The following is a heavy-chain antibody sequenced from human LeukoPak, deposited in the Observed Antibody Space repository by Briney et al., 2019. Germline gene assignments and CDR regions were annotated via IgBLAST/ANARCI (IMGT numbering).Heavy chain of an antibody. CDR2: IYDSGST. CDR1: GCSISSYY. CDR3: AREDYNILTGSGDNWFDP. Sequence: SETLSLTCTVSGCSISSYYWSWIRQSPGKGLEWIGYIYDSGSTNYNPSLKSRVTISVDTSRSQFSLKLSSVTAADTAVYYCAREDYNILTGSGDNWFDPWGQGTLVTVPS. J-gene: IGHJ5*02. D-gene: IGHD3-9*01. V-gene: IGHV4-59*01.